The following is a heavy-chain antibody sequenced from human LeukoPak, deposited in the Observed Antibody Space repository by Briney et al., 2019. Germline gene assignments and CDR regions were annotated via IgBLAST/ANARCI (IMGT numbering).Heavy chain of an antibody. CDR3: ASLSMVTPFDY. CDR2: INSDGSST. J-gene: IGHJ4*02. V-gene: IGHV3-74*01. D-gene: IGHD4-17*01. Sequence: PGGSLRLSCAASGFTLSTYWMHWVRQAPGKGLVWVSRINSDGSSTSYADSVKGRFTISRDNAKNTLYLQMNSLRAEDTAVYYCASLSMVTPFDYWGQGTLVTVSS. CDR1: GFTLSTYW.